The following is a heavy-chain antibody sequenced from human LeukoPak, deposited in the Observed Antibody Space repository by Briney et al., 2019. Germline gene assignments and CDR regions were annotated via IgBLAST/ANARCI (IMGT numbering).Heavy chain of an antibody. J-gene: IGHJ3*02. Sequence: GASVKVSCKASGYTFTSYAMHWVRQAPGQRLEWMGWINAGNGNTKYSQKFQGRVTITRDTSASTAYMELSSLRSEDTAVYYCARQAVAGTAGAFDIWGQGTMVTVSS. CDR1: GYTFTSYA. D-gene: IGHD6-19*01. CDR2: INAGNGNT. V-gene: IGHV1-3*01. CDR3: ARQAVAGTAGAFDI.